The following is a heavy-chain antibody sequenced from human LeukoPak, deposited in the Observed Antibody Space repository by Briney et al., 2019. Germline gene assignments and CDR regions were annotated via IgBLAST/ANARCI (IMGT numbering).Heavy chain of an antibody. CDR3: ARTRRDGYNKKKDFDY. J-gene: IGHJ4*02. CDR1: GGSISSSSYY. CDR2: IYYSGST. Sequence: SETLSLTCTVSGGSISSSSYYWGWIRQPPGKGLEWIGSIYYSGSTYYNPSLKSRVTMSVDTSKNQFSLKLSSVTAADTAVYYCARTRRDGYNKKKDFDYWGQGTLVTVSS. V-gene: IGHV4-39*01. D-gene: IGHD5-24*01.